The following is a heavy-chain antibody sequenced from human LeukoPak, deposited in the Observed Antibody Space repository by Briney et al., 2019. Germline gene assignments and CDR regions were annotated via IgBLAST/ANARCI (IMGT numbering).Heavy chain of an antibody. CDR1: GYTFTDYY. CDR3: ATISYSGISCSKIYIGGFDY. CDR2: VDPEDGET. V-gene: IGHV1-69-2*01. Sequence: GASVKVSCKASGYTFTDYYMHWVQQAPGKGLEWMGRVDPEDGETIYAEKFQGRVTITADTSTDTAYMELNSLRSEDTAVYYCATISYSGISCSKIYIGGFDYWGQGTLVTVSS. J-gene: IGHJ4*02. D-gene: IGHD1-26*01.